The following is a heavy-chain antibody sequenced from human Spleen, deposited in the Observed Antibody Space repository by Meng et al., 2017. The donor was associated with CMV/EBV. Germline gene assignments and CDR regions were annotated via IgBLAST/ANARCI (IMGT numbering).Heavy chain of an antibody. V-gene: IGHV4-59*01. CDR2: IHYSGSS. CDR1: GASISSYY. Sequence: SETLSLTCTVSGASISSYYWSWIRQPPGRGLEWIGNIHYSGSSNYNPSLKGRVTMSVATSEDQFSLRLNSVTAADTAVYYCARDHPNRGPSYGMDVWGQGTTVTVSS. D-gene: IGHD3-10*01. J-gene: IGHJ6*02. CDR3: ARDHPNRGPSYGMDV.